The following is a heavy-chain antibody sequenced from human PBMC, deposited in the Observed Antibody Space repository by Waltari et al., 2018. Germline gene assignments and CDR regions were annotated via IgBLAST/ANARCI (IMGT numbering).Heavy chain of an antibody. J-gene: IGHJ4*02. D-gene: IGHD3-10*01. CDR3: AGSRANFGWDYFDY. V-gene: IGHV3-23*01. Sequence: EVQLLESGGGLVRPGGSLRLSCAVPGLTFPSPFMSWVRQPPGKGLEWVSGIGRNGESTYYADSVKGRFTVSRDNSKNTLFLQMNSLRAEDTALYYCAGSRANFGWDYFDYWGQGALVTVSS. CDR1: GLTFPSPF. CDR2: IGRNGEST.